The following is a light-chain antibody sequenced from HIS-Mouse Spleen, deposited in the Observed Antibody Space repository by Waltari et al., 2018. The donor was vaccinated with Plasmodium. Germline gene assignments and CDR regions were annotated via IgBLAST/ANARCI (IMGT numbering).Light chain of an antibody. J-gene: IGKJ2*01. V-gene: IGKV1-8*01. CDR3: QQYYSYPYT. CDR2: AAS. CDR1: QGISSY. Sequence: AIRMTQSPSSFSASTGVRVTLTCRASQGISSYLAWYQQKPGKAPKLLIYAASTLQSGVPSRFSGSGSGTDFTLTISCLQSEDFATYYCQQYYSYPYTFGQGTKLEIK.